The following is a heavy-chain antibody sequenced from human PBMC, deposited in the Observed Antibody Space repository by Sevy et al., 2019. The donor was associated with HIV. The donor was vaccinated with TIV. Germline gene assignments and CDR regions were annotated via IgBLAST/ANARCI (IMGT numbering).Heavy chain of an antibody. J-gene: IGHJ4*02. CDR3: ARDLEFYDYGDYGPAFMPDY. V-gene: IGHV3-33*01. CDR1: GFTFSTYG. CDR2: IWFDRSNT. D-gene: IGHD4-17*01. Sequence: GGSLRLSCAASGFTFSTYGMHRVRQAPCKGLEWVAVIWFDRSNTYYADSVKGRFTISRDIAKNTLHLQMNSLRAEDTAVYYCARDLEFYDYGDYGPAFMPDYWGQGTLVTVSS.